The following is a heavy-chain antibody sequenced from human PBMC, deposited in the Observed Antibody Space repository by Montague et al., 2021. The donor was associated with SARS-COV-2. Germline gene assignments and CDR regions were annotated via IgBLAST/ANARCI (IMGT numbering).Heavy chain of an antibody. CDR1: GGSVRSSNDC. Sequence: SETLSLTCTVSGGSVRSSNDCWGWIRQPPGKGLEWIANFYYSGNTYYNPSLKSRATISVDTSNNQFSLKLSSVTAADTAVYYCARALPVTTFFYSYYGMDVWGQGTTVTVSS. J-gene: IGHJ6*02. D-gene: IGHD4-17*01. V-gene: IGHV4-39*01. CDR2: FYYSGNT. CDR3: ARALPVTTFFYSYYGMDV.